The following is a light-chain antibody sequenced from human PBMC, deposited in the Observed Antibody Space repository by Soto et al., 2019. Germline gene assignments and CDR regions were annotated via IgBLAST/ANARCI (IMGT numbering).Light chain of an antibody. CDR1: SSVSTY. V-gene: IGKV3-11*01. Sequence: EIVLTQSPGTLSLSPGERATLSCRASSSVSTYLAWYQQKPGQAPRLLIYDASNRATGIPARFSGSGSGTDFTLTISSLEPEDFPVYYCKQRMNWPWTFGQGTKVEIK. CDR3: KQRMNWPWT. CDR2: DAS. J-gene: IGKJ1*01.